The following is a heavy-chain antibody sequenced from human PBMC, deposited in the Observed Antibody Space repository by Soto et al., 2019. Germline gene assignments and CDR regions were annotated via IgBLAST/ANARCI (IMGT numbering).Heavy chain of an antibody. CDR3: AKDLGQQWRSFDY. Sequence: HPGGSLRLSCAASGFTFSSYAMSWVRQAPGKGLEWVSAISGSGGSTYYADSVKGRFTISRDNSKNTLYLQMNSLRAEDTAVYYCAKDLGQQWRSFDYWGQGTLVTVSS. CDR2: ISGSGGST. CDR1: GFTFSSYA. D-gene: IGHD6-19*01. J-gene: IGHJ4*02. V-gene: IGHV3-23*01.